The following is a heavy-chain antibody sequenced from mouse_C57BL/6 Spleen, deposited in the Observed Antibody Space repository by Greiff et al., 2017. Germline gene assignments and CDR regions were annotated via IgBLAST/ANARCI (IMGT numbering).Heavy chain of an antibody. CDR3: ARSVSLYGSYWYFDV. Sequence: ESGPGLVKPSQSLSLTCSVTGYSITSGYYWNWIRQFPGNKLEWLGYISYDGSNNYNPSLKNRISITRDTSKNQFFLKLNSVTTEDTATYYCARSVSLYGSYWYFDVWGTGTTVTVSS. CDR2: ISYDGSN. V-gene: IGHV3-6*01. D-gene: IGHD2-1*01. J-gene: IGHJ1*03. CDR1: GYSITSGYY.